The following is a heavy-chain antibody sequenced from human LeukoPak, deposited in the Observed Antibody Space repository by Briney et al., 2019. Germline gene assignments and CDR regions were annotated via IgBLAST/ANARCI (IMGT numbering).Heavy chain of an antibody. CDR2: INPKSGGT. Sequence: ASVKVSCKASGYTFTGYYMHWVRQAPGQGLEWMGWINPKSGGTNYAQKFQGRITMTRDTSISTAHMELSRLRSDDTAVYYCARWGLTAGPYGYNSQYWGQGTLVTVSS. J-gene: IGHJ4*02. V-gene: IGHV1-2*02. D-gene: IGHD5-24*01. CDR3: ARWGLTAGPYGYNSQY. CDR1: GYTFTGYY.